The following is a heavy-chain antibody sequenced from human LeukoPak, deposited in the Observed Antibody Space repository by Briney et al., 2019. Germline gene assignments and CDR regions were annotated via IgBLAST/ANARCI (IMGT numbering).Heavy chain of an antibody. Sequence: GGSLRLSCAASGFTFGSYWMHWGRQAPGRGLVWVSRIQSDGSSTSYADSVKGRFTISRDNAKNTLYLQMNSLGAEDTAVYYCASPDTAMATFPLDYWGQGTLLTVSS. CDR1: GFTFGSYW. J-gene: IGHJ4*02. CDR3: ASPDTAMATFPLDY. CDR2: IQSDGSST. D-gene: IGHD5-18*01. V-gene: IGHV3-74*01.